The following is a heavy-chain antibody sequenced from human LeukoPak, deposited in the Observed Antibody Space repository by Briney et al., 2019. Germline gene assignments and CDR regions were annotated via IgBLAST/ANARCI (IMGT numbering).Heavy chain of an antibody. D-gene: IGHD3-10*01. Sequence: SGPTLVRPTQTLTLACTFSGFSLATTGVGVGWIRQPPGKALEGLALLYWDDERRFNPSLRTRLTITKDTSKSQVVLTMTDVDPLDTATYFCARLHFYNHNGWFRAFDSWGQGILVTVSS. CDR2: LYWDDER. V-gene: IGHV2-5*02. J-gene: IGHJ4*02. CDR3: ARLHFYNHNGWFRAFDS. CDR1: GFSLATTGVG.